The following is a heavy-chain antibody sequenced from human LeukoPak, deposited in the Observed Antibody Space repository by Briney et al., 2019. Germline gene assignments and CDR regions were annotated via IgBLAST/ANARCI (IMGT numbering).Heavy chain of an antibody. CDR1: GFTFSSYG. D-gene: IGHD1-26*01. Sequence: GGSLRLSCAASGFTFSSYGMHWVRQAPGEGLEWVAVISYDGSNKYYADSVQGRFTISRDNSKNMLYVQMNSLRDEDTAVYYCARGGVVGVSDHWGQGTLVTVSS. CDR2: ISYDGSNK. J-gene: IGHJ4*02. CDR3: ARGGVVGVSDH. V-gene: IGHV3-30*19.